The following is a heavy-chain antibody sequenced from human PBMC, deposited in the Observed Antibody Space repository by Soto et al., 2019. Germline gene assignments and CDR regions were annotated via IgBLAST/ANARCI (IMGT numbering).Heavy chain of an antibody. CDR3: ASSIAAAGKDNWFDP. CDR1: GGSFSGYY. D-gene: IGHD6-13*01. J-gene: IGHJ5*02. Sequence: SETLSLTCAVYGGSFSGYYWSWIRQPPGKGLEWIGEINHSGSTNYNPSLKSRVTISVDTSKNQFSLKLSSVTAADTAVYYCASSIAAAGKDNWFDPWGQGTLVTVS. CDR2: INHSGST. V-gene: IGHV4-34*01.